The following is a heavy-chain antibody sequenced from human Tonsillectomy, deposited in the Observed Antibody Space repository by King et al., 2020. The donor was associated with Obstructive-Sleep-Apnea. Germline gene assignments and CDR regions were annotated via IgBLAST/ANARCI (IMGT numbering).Heavy chain of an antibody. CDR3: ARHRGAVGATGWFDP. D-gene: IGHD1-26*01. J-gene: IGHJ5*02. V-gene: IGHV4-59*08. CDR2: IYYSGST. Sequence: QLQESGPGLVKPSETLSLTCTVSGGSICSYYWSWIRQPPGKGLEWIGYIYYSGSTNYNPSLKSRVTISVDTSKNQFSLKLSFVTAADTAVYYCARHRGAVGATGWFDPWGQGTLVTVSS. CDR1: GGSICSYY.